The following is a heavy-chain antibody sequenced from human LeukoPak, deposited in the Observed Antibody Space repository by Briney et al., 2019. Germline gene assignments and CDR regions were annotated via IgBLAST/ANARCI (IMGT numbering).Heavy chain of an antibody. CDR1: GGSFSGYY. V-gene: IGHV4-34*01. J-gene: IGHJ4*02. Sequence: SETLSLTCAVYGGSFSGYYWSWIRQPPGKGPEWIGEINHSGSTNYNPSLKSRVTISVDTSKNQFSLKLSSVTAADTAVYYCASDLVDYWGQGTLVTVSS. CDR2: INHSGST. CDR3: ASDLVDY.